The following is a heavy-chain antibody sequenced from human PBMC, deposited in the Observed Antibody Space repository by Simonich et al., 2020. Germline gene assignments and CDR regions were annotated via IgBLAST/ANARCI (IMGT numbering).Heavy chain of an antibody. D-gene: IGHD2-21*02. J-gene: IGHJ4*02. V-gene: IGHV3-30*07. CDR1: GFTFSSYA. CDR2: ISYDGSNK. CDR3: ARDGERYCGGDCYSYFDY. Sequence: QVQLVESGGGVVQPGRSLRLSCAASGFTFSSYAMHWVRQAPGKGLEWVAVISYDGSNKYDTDSGKGRFTISRDKSKNTLYLQMNSLRAEDTAVYYCARDGERYCGGDCYSYFDYWGQGTLVTVSS.